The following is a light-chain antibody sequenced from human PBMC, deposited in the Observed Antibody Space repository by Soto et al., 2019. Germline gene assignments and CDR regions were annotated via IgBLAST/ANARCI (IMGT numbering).Light chain of an antibody. CDR2: EGS. V-gene: IGLV2-23*01. J-gene: IGLJ1*01. CDR1: SSDVGSYNL. CDR3: CSYAGSSTLYV. Sequence: QSALTQRASVSGSPGQSITISCTGTSSDVGSYNLVSWYQQHPGKAPKLMIYEGSKRPSGVSNRFSGSNTGNTASLTISGLQAEDEAVYYCCSYAGSSTLYVFGTGTKVTVL.